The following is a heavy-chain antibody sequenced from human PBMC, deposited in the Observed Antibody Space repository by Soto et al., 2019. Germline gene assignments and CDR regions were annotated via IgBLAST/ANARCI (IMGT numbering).Heavy chain of an antibody. CDR3: ARTPQSGYDFHV. V-gene: IGHV3-72*01. CDR1: GFTFSSYG. CDR2: IRDKSKSYTT. Sequence: PGGSLRLSCAASGFTFSSYGMHWVRQAPGKGLEWVGRIRDKSKSYTTEYAASVKGRFTISRDDSKNSLYLQMNSLKPEDTAVYFCARTPQSGYDFHVWGQGTTVTVSS. D-gene: IGHD3-3*01. J-gene: IGHJ6*02.